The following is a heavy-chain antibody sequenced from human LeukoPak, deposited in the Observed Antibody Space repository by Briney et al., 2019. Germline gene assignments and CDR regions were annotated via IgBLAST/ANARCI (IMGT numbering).Heavy chain of an antibody. CDR1: GFTFSSYA. J-gene: IGHJ5*02. V-gene: IGHV3-23*01. CDR3: AKGESGTRPIKITFGGVIVS. D-gene: IGHD3-16*02. Sequence: GGSLRLSCAASGFTFSSYAMNWVRQAPGKGLEWVSTISGSGGSTYYADSVKGRFTISRDNSKNTLYLQMNSLRAADTAVYYCAKGESGTRPIKITFGGVIVSWGQGTLVTVSS. CDR2: ISGSGGST.